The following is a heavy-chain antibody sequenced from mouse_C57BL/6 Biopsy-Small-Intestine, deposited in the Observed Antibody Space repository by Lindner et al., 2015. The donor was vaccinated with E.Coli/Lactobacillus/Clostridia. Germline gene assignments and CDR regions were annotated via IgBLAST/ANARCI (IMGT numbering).Heavy chain of an antibody. CDR3: ADSSGYFDY. D-gene: IGHD3-2*02. CDR2: IYPGDGDT. J-gene: IGHJ2*01. Sequence: VQLQESGPELVKPGASVKISCKASGYAFGFYWMNWVKQRPGKGLEWIGQIYPGDGDTNYNGKFKGKATLTADKSSSTAYMQLSSLTSEDSAVYFCADSSGYFDYWGQGTTLTVSS. CDR1: GYAFGFYW. V-gene: IGHV1-80*01.